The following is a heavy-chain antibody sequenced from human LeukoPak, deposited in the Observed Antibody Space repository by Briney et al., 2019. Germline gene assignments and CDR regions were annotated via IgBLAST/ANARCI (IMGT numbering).Heavy chain of an antibody. CDR3: AILGSEQQLEWWFDP. J-gene: IGHJ5*02. V-gene: IGHV4-39*01. Sequence: PSETLSLTCTVSGGSISSSSYYWGWIRQPPGKGLEWIGSIYYSGSTYYNPSLKSRVTISVDTSKNQFSLKLSSVTAADTAVYYCAILGSEQQLEWWFDPWGRGTLVTVSS. CDR1: GGSISSSSYY. CDR2: IYYSGST. D-gene: IGHD6-13*01.